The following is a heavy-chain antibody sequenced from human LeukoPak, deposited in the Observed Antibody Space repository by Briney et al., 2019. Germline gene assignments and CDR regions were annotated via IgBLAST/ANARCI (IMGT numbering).Heavy chain of an antibody. CDR2: FHYSAST. J-gene: IGHJ4*02. D-gene: IGHD6-19*01. Sequence: SETLSLTCSVSGGSLRSHYWSWIRRPPGKGLEWIGYFHYSASTIYSPSLKSRVSISIDTSKDQFSLRVNSVTAADTAVYYCARSVRFSSGWYAFDQWGQGTLVTVSS. CDR1: GGSLRSHY. CDR3: ARSVRFSSGWYAFDQ. V-gene: IGHV4-59*11.